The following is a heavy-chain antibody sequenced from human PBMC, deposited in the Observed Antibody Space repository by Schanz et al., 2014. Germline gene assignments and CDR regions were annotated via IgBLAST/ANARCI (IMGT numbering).Heavy chain of an antibody. J-gene: IGHJ4*02. D-gene: IGHD6-13*01. Sequence: VQLVESGGGVVQPGGSLRLCCVASGFTFSRYWMTWVRQAPGKGLEWVAAINQAASVQYYVDSVKGRFTISRDDAKNSLYLQMNSLRVEDTAVFYCVKIGYTHWSLDDWGQGILVTVSS. CDR1: GFTFSRYW. CDR2: INQAASVQ. V-gene: IGHV3-7*01. CDR3: VKIGYTHWSLDD.